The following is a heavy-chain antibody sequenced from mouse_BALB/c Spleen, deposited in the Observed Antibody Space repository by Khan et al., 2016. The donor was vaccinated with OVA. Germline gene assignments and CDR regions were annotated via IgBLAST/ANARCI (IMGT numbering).Heavy chain of an antibody. J-gene: IGHJ4*01. D-gene: IGHD2-13*01. Sequence: EVQLQESGPGLVKPSQSLSLTCTVTGYSITSDYVWNWIRQFPGNILEWMGYISSTGSTSYNPSLKSRISITRDTSKNQFFLHLNSVTTEDTATYYCARSLYYSDSYAMDYWGQGTSVTVSA. V-gene: IGHV3-2*02. CDR2: ISSTGST. CDR1: GYSITSDYV. CDR3: ARSLYYSDSYAMDY.